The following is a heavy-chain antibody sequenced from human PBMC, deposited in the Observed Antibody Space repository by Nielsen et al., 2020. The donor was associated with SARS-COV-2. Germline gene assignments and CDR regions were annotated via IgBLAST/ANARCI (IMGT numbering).Heavy chain of an antibody. CDR3: AKDFHGSVADFFGN. V-gene: IGHV3-30-3*02. D-gene: IGHD2-2*03. Sequence: LSLTCAASGFSFSDFAIHWVRQAPGKGLEWVALISFDGRDKYYADSVKGRVIISRDNSKNTLHLQMNSLRAEDTALYFCAKDFHGSVADFFGNWGQGTLVTVSS. CDR1: GFSFSDFA. CDR2: ISFDGRDK. J-gene: IGHJ4*02.